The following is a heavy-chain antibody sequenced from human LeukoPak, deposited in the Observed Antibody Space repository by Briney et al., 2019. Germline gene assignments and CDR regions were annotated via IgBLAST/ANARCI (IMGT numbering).Heavy chain of an antibody. D-gene: IGHD4-17*01. CDR3: ARDLLIPGDSTTHYYGMDV. CDR1: GFTFSRYA. Sequence: GGSLRLSCAASGFTFSRYAMNWVRQAPGKGLEWVSAITSGGDSTFYAHSVKGRFTISRDNSKNTLYLQMNSLRAEDTAVYYCARDLLIPGDSTTHYYGMDVWGQGTTVTVSS. V-gene: IGHV3-23*01. J-gene: IGHJ6*02. CDR2: ITSGGDST.